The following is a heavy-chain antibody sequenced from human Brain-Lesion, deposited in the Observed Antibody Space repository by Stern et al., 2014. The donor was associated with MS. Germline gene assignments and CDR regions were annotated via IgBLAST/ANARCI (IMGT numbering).Heavy chain of an antibody. D-gene: IGHD6-13*01. V-gene: IGHV4-4*02. CDR2: SDHSGST. CDR1: GGSISSSNW. J-gene: IGHJ4*02. CDR3: ARFPASRPHVFDS. Sequence: QVQLVQSGPGLVKPSGTLSLTCAVSGGSISSSNWWSWVRQSPGKGLEWIGESDHSGSTIYNPSLKRRVTVSVDKSTNRFSLNLSSVPAADTAVYFCARFPASRPHVFDSWGQGTLVTVSS.